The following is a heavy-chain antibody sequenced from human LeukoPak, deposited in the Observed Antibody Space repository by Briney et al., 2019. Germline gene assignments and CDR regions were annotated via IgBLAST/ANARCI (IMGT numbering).Heavy chain of an antibody. D-gene: IGHD2-15*01. J-gene: IGHJ6*02. V-gene: IGHV3-74*01. CDR2: INEDGSTT. CDR3: ARDRRIVVVVAATPRNYYYGMDV. CDR1: GFTFSSNW. Sequence: GGSLRLSCAASGFTFSSNWMHWVRQAPGKGLVWVSRINEDGSTTNYADSVKGRSTIFRDNAKNTLYLQMNSLRAEDTAVYYCARDRRIVVVVAATPRNYYYGMDVWGQGTTVTVSS.